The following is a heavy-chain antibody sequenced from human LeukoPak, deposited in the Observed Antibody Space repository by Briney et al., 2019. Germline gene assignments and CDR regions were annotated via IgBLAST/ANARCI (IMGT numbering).Heavy chain of an antibody. CDR1: GFTFSSYW. V-gene: IGHV3-74*01. Sequence: GGSLRLSCAASGFTFSSYWMRWVRQAPGKGLVWVSRINGDGSSTSYADSVKGRFTVSRDNAKNTLYLQMNSLRAEVTAVYDCARDLGDIVVVVAASNAFDIWGQGTMVTVSS. D-gene: IGHD2-15*01. J-gene: IGHJ3*02. CDR2: INGDGSST. CDR3: ARDLGDIVVVVAASNAFDI.